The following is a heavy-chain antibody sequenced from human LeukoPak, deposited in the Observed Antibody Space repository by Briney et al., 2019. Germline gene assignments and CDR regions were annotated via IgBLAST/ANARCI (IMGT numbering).Heavy chain of an antibody. Sequence: TSETLSLPCTVSGGSVSSSGYSWNWIRQPPGKTLEWIGYTYYSGRTNYNPSLKSRVTISLDTSKNQFSLRLTSVTAADTAVYYCALRRLTSAQIIEDNWFDPGAREPWSPSPQ. J-gene: IGHJ5*02. V-gene: IGHV4-61*08. CDR2: TYYSGRT. CDR3: ALRRLTSAQIIEDNWFDP. D-gene: IGHD2/OR15-2a*01. CDR1: GGSVSSSGYS.